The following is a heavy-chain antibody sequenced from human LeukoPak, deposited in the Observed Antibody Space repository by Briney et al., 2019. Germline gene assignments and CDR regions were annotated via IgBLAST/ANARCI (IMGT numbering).Heavy chain of an antibody. Sequence: GGSLRLSCAASGFTFSSYAMSWVRQAPGKGLEWVSAISGSGGSTYYADSVKGRFTISRDNSKDTLYLQMNSLRAEDTAVYYCARDLMYYHDSSGDYWGQGTPVTVSS. CDR1: GFTFSSYA. J-gene: IGHJ4*02. CDR3: ARDLMYYHDSSGDY. CDR2: ISGSGGST. V-gene: IGHV3-23*01. D-gene: IGHD3-22*01.